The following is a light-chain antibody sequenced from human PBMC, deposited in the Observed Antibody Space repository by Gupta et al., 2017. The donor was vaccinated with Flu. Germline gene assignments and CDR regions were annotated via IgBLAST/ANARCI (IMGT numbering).Light chain of an antibody. V-gene: IGKV2-28*01. J-gene: IGKJ1*01. CDR1: HSRLQSNGDSW. CDR2: LGS. CDR3: KQYRRSPWT. Sequence: VTPVEPAVSDSRSSHSRLQSNGDSWLDWYLQKPGQSPQLLIYLGSNRACGVPERFSGSGSGTDFTLNISRVQADDFGVYYCKQYRRSPWTFGQGTKLEIK.